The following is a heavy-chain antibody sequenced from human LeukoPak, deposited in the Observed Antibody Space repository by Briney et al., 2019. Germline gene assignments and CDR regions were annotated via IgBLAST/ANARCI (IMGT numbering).Heavy chain of an antibody. CDR2: ITGNSGRI. CDR3: AKVGGLDYYDSSGYSSYFDY. D-gene: IGHD3-22*01. CDR1: GFTFDDYA. Sequence: GGSLRLSCVASGFTFDDYALHWVRQAPGKGLEWVSGITGNSGRIAHADSVKGRFTISRDNAKNSLCLQMNSLSAEDTALHYCAKVGGLDYYDSSGYSSYFDYWGQGTLVTVSS. V-gene: IGHV3-9*01. J-gene: IGHJ4*02.